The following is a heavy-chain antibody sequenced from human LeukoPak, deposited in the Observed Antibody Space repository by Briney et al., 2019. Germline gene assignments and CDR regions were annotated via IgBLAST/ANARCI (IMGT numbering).Heavy chain of an antibody. J-gene: IGHJ4*02. Sequence: PGRSLRLSCAAAGFTFDDYAMHCLRPAPGEGLGWVSGIGWNSGGIVYADSVKRRFTISRHNAKNSLSLQMNSLRAEDTALYYYVKLTAAGFVDHCGQGTLVTVSS. V-gene: IGHV3-9*01. CDR2: IGWNSGGI. CDR3: VKLTAAGFVDH. CDR1: GFTFDDYA. D-gene: IGHD6-13*01.